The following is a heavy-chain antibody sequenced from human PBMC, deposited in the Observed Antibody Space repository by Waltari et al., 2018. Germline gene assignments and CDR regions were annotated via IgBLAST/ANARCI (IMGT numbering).Heavy chain of an antibody. J-gene: IGHJ5*02. CDR3: ARGLGYYDSSGYYYFGWFDP. CDR1: GGSISSYY. CDR2: IYTSGST. V-gene: IGHV4-4*07. D-gene: IGHD3-22*01. Sequence: QVQLQESGPGLVKPSETLSLTCTVSGGSISSYYWSWIRQPAGKGLEWIGRIYTSGSTNYNPSRKSRVTMSVDTSKNQFSLKLSSVTAADTAVYYCARGLGYYDSSGYYYFGWFDPWGQGTLVTVSS.